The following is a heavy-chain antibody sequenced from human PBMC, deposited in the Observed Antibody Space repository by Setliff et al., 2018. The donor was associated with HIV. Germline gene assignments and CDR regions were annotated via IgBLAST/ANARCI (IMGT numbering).Heavy chain of an antibody. Sequence: GESLTISCRGSGYRFTDYWIGWVRQMPGKGLEWMGVIYPGDSDTRYNPSFQGQVAISADKSTSTAYLQRSSLKASDTAMYYCARRLYSSEAFDPWGQGTLVTVSS. J-gene: IGHJ5*02. V-gene: IGHV5-51*01. CDR2: IYPGDSDT. D-gene: IGHD6-25*01. CDR3: ARRLYSSEAFDP. CDR1: GYRFTDYW.